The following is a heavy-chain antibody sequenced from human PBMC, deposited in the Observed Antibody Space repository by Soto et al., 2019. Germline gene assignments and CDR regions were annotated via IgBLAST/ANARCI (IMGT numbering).Heavy chain of an antibody. Sequence: GGSLRLSCAASGFTFSSYSMNWVRQAPGKGLEWVSSISSSSSYIYYADSVKGRFTISRDNAKNSLYLQMNSLRAEDTAVCYCARWGASVPPYWGQGTLVTVSS. J-gene: IGHJ4*02. D-gene: IGHD3-16*01. CDR2: ISSSSSYI. V-gene: IGHV3-21*01. CDR3: ARWGASVPPY. CDR1: GFTFSSYS.